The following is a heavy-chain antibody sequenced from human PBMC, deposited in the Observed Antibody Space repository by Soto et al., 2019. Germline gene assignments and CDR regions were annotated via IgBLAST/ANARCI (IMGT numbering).Heavy chain of an antibody. V-gene: IGHV3-21*01. CDR3: GPGAVDSWYSEGYYYYGMDV. D-gene: IGHD6-13*01. Sequence: EVQLVESGGGLVKPVGSLRLSCAASGFTFSSYSMNWVRQAPGKGLVWVSSISSSSSYIYYADSVTGRFTISRDNAKNSLYLQMNSLRAEDTAVYYCGPGAVDSWYSEGYYYYGMDVWGQATTVTVAS. J-gene: IGHJ6*02. CDR2: ISSSSSYI. CDR1: GFTFSSYS.